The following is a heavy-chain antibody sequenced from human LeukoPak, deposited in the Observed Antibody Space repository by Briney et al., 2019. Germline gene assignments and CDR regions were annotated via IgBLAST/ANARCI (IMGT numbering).Heavy chain of an antibody. V-gene: IGHV4-34*01. CDR3: ARAIVRRFGLKYYFDY. CDR1: GGSFSGYY. Sequence: PSETLSLTCAVYGGSFSGYYWSWIRQPPGKGLEWIGEINHSGSTNYNPSLKSRVTIPVDTSKNQFSLKLSSVTAADTAVYYCARAIVRRFGLKYYFDYWGQGTLVTVSS. D-gene: IGHD3-10*01. J-gene: IGHJ4*02. CDR2: INHSGST.